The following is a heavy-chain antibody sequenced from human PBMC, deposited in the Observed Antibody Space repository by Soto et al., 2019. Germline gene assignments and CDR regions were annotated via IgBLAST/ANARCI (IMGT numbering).Heavy chain of an antibody. V-gene: IGHV3-9*01. CDR2: ISWNGNFT. CDR3: VGGSWFD. J-gene: IGHJ4*02. Sequence: EVQPVESGGDMVQPGRSLKLSCVGSGYSFEDYSMHWVRQAPGKGLEWVSGISWNGNFTGYADSVKGRFTISRDNAKNSLFLQMRSLRLEDTALYYCVGGSWFDWGQGTLVTVSS. D-gene: IGHD2-15*01. CDR1: GYSFEDYS.